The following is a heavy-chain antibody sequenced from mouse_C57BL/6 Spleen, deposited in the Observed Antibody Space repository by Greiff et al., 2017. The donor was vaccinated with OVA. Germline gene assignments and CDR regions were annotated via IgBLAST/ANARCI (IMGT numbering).Heavy chain of an antibody. CDR2: IYPGSGST. V-gene: IGHV1-55*01. J-gene: IGHJ3*01. CDR3: ARRFYDGSAWFAY. CDR1: GYTFTSYW. Sequence: VQLQQPGAELVKPGASVKMSCKASGYTFTSYWITWVKQRPGQGLEWIGDIYPGSGSTNYNEKFKSKATLTVDTSSSTAYMQLSSLTSEDSAVYYCARRFYDGSAWFAYWGQGTLVTVSA. D-gene: IGHD2-3*01.